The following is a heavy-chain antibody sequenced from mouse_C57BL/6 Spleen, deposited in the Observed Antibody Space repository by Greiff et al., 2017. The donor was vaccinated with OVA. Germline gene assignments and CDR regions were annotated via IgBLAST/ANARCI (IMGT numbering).Heavy chain of an antibody. V-gene: IGHV3-6*01. D-gene: IGHD1-1*01. J-gene: IGHJ3*01. CDR2: ISYDGSN. Sequence: EVKLMESGPGLVKPSQSLSLTCSVTGYSITSGYYWNWIRQFPGNKLEWMGYISYDGSNNYNPSLKNRISITRDTSKNQFFLKLNSVTTEDTATYYCAFYYYGSSSWFAYWGQGTLVTVSA. CDR3: AFYYYGSSSWFAY. CDR1: GYSITSGYY.